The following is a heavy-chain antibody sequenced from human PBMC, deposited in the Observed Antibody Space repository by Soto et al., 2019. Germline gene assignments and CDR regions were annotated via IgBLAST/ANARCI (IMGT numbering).Heavy chain of an antibody. D-gene: IGHD2-2*02. Sequence: KSSETLSLTCAVSGSSVTDGFYWAWIRQPPGKGLEWIGSVYPSGNTYYNPSFRGRLSLSIDTSKNQFSLKLTSVTAADTALYYCVVYTASHNWFGLWGQGTLVTVSS. CDR1: GSSVTDGFY. V-gene: IGHV4-38-2*01. CDR2: VYPSGNT. J-gene: IGHJ5*02. CDR3: VVYTASHNWFGL.